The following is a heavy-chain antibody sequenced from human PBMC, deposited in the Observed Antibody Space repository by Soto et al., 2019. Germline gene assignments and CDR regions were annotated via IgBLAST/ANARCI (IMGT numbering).Heavy chain of an antibody. Sequence: EVQLLESGGGLVQPGGSLRLSCAAFGFTFSNYAMSWVRQAPGKGLEWVSALTDGGGSTYYADSVQGRFTISRDNSKTTLYLQMSSLGAEDTAVYYCASGYHSACYPGHGMDVWGHGTTVTVS. J-gene: IGHJ6*02. CDR2: LTDGGGST. D-gene: IGHD3-22*01. CDR3: ASGYHSACYPGHGMDV. V-gene: IGHV3-23*01. CDR1: GFTFSNYA.